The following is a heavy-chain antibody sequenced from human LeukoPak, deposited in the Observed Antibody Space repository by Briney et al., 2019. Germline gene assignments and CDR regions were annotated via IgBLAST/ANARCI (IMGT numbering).Heavy chain of an antibody. CDR3: ARDLKGRAAAGPFDY. D-gene: IGHD6-13*01. V-gene: IGHV1-2*02. CDR1: GYTFTSYY. J-gene: IGHJ4*02. CDR2: INPNSGGT. Sequence: ASVKVSCKASGYTFTSYYMHWVRQAPGQGLEWMGWINPNSGGTNYAQKFQGRVTMTRDTSISTAYMELSRLRSDDTAVYYCARDLKGRAAAGPFDYWGQGTLVTVSS.